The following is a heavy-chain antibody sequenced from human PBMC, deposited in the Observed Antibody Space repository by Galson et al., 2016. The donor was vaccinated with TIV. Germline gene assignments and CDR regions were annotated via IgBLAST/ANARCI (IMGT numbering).Heavy chain of an antibody. CDR1: GFTFSNYG. V-gene: IGHV3-30*18. Sequence: SLRLSCAASGFTFSNYGMHWVRQAPGKGLEWVAIISFDESNTYYADSVKGRFTVSRDNSRNTLYLQMNGLRADDTAVYYCAKSGTNLIDYWGQGTLVSVFS. D-gene: IGHD1-14*01. CDR2: ISFDESNT. J-gene: IGHJ4*02. CDR3: AKSGTNLIDY.